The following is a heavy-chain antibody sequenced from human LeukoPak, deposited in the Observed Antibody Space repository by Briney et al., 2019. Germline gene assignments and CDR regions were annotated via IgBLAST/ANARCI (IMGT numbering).Heavy chain of an antibody. CDR3: ARVTGYMIEDYFDY. V-gene: IGHV4-59*01. CDR2: IYYSGST. D-gene: IGHD3-22*01. CDR1: GGSISSYY. J-gene: IGHJ4*02. Sequence: SETLSLTCTVSGGSISSYYWSWIRQPPGKGLEWIGYIYYSGSTNYKPSLKSRVTISVETSKNQFSLKLRSVTTADTAVYYCARVTGYMIEDYFDYWGQGTLVTVSS.